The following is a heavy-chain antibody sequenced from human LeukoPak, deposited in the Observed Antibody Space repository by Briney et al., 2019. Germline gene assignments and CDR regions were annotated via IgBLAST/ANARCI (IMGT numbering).Heavy chain of an antibody. CDR3: ARDKSCYTSYYYMDV. J-gene: IGHJ6*03. CDR1: GYTFTGYY. D-gene: IGHD2-2*02. CDR2: INPNSGGT. Sequence: GASVKVSCKASGYTFTGYYMHWLRQAPGQGLEWMGWINPNSGGTNYAQKFQGRVTMTRDTSISTAYMELSRLRSDDTAVYYCARDKSCYTSYYYMDVWGKGTTVTVSS. V-gene: IGHV1-2*02.